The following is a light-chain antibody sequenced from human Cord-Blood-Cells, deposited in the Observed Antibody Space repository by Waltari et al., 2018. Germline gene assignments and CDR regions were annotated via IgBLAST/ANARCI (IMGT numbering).Light chain of an antibody. CDR1: QSVLYSSNNKNY. CDR2: WAS. J-gene: IGKJ4*01. CDR3: QQYYSTPLT. V-gene: IGKV4-1*01. Sequence: DIVMTQSPDSLAVSLGERRTINYKSSQSVLYSSNNKNYLAWYQQKPGQPPKLLIYWASTRESGVPDRFSGSGSGTDFTLTISSLQAEDVAVYYCQQYYSTPLTFGGGTKVEIK.